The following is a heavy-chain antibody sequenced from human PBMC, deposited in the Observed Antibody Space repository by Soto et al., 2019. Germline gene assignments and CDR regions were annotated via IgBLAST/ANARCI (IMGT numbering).Heavy chain of an antibody. J-gene: IGHJ5*01. CDR3: STRAYDTNGYYRFDP. CDR1: GGSFSGHS. Sequence: SETLSLTCAVYGGSFSGHSWTWIRQSPGKGLEWIGDINHSGRVNYSPSLKSRVTISLDTSKNQFSLTLSAVTAADTAMYYCSTRAYDTNGYYRFDPWGQGTLVTVLL. V-gene: IGHV4-34*01. D-gene: IGHD3-22*01. CDR2: INHSGRV.